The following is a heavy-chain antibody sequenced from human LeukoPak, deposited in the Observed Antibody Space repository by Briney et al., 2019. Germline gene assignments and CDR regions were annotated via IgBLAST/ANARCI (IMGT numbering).Heavy chain of an antibody. CDR2: IWYDGSNK. V-gene: IGHV3-33*08. Sequence: GGSLRLSCAASGFTFSSYGMHWVRQAPGKGLEWVAVIWYDGSNKYYADSVKGRFTISRDNSKNTLYLQMNSLRAEDTAVYYCARDRGDYNHNFDYWGQGTLVTVSS. D-gene: IGHD4-17*01. CDR3: ARDRGDYNHNFDY. CDR1: GFTFSSYG. J-gene: IGHJ4*02.